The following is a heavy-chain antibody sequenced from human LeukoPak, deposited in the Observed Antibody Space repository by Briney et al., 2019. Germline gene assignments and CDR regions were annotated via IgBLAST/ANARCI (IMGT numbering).Heavy chain of an antibody. D-gene: IGHD2-8*01. CDR1: GFAFSSYA. CDR2: ISGSGDRR. Sequence: QSGGSLRLSCAASGFAFSSYAMRWVRQAPGKGLEWVSSISGSGDRRDSADSVKGGFTISRDNSKNTLYLEMYSLRAEDTAVYYCAKDRGHCTNGVCHNYYYMDVWGKGTTVTVSS. J-gene: IGHJ6*03. CDR3: AKDRGHCTNGVCHNYYYMDV. V-gene: IGHV3-23*01.